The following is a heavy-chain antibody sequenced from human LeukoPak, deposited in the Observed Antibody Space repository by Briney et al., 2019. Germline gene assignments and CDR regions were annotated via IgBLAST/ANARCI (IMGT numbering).Heavy chain of an antibody. CDR2: IYYSGST. CDR1: GGSNSSNNYY. V-gene: IGHV4-39*01. J-gene: IGHJ4*02. CDR3: ARQRITIFGVVIIDEGYYFDY. D-gene: IGHD3-3*01. Sequence: SETLSLTCTVSGGSNSSNNYYWGWIRQPPGKGLEWIGSIYYSGSTYYNPSLKSRVTISVDTSKNQFSLKLNSVTAADTAVYYCARQRITIFGVVIIDEGYYFDYWGQGTLVTVSS.